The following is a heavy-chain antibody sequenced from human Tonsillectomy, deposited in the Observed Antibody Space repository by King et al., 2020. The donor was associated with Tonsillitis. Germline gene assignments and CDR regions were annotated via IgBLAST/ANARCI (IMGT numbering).Heavy chain of an antibody. V-gene: IGHV4-59*01. Sequence: VQLQESGPGLVKPSETLSLTCTVSGGSISSYYWSWIRQPPGKGLEWIGYIFYSGSTNYNPSLKSRGSISPDASKNHLSLRVSSVTAADTAVYYCAEGANWYYFDYWGQGTLVTVSS. CDR1: GGSISSYY. D-gene: IGHD1-1*01. CDR2: IFYSGST. CDR3: AEGANWYYFDY. J-gene: IGHJ4*02.